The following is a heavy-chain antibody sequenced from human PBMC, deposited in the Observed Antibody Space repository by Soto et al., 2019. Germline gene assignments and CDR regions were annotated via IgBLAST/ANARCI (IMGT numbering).Heavy chain of an antibody. V-gene: IGHV1-2*02. CDR2: INPNSGGT. D-gene: IGHD3-22*01. CDR3: AREPYYYDSTEDYFDY. Sequence: ASVKVSCKASGYTFTGYYMHWVRQAPGQGLEWMGWINPNSGGTNYAQKFQGRVTMTRDTSISTAYMELSRLRSDDTAVYYCAREPYYYDSTEDYFDYWGQGTLVTVCS. CDR1: GYTFTGYY. J-gene: IGHJ4*02.